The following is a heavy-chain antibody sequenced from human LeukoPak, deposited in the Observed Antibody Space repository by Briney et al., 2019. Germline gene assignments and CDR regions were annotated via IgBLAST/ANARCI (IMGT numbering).Heavy chain of an antibody. D-gene: IGHD3-3*01. Sequence: SETLSLTCTVSGGSISSYYWSWIRQPPGKGLEWIGYIYYSGSTNYNPSLQSRVSISGDKSKNQFSLHLNSVTAADTAIYYCARETIEDCFDTWGQGALVTVSS. CDR1: GGSISSYY. CDR2: IYYSGST. CDR3: ARETIEDCFDT. J-gene: IGHJ5*02. V-gene: IGHV4-59*12.